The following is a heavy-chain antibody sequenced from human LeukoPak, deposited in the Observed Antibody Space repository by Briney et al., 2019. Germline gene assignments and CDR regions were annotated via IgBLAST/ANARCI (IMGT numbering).Heavy chain of an antibody. D-gene: IGHD2-21*02. Sequence: GGSLRLSCAASGFTFSSYWMHWVRQAPGKGLVWVSRISTDGTYTEYADSVKGRFTISRDNAKDTLYLQVNSLRAEDTAVYYCAITVDCRATADCYSYFHHWGQGTLVTVSS. J-gene: IGHJ1*01. CDR1: GFTFSSYW. CDR2: ISTDGTYT. V-gene: IGHV3-74*03. CDR3: AITVDCRATADCYSYFHH.